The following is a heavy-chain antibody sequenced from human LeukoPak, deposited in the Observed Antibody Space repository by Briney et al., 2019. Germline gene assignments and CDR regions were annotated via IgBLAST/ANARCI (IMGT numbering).Heavy chain of an antibody. J-gene: IGHJ4*02. Sequence: ASVKVSCKASGYTFTCYYMHWVRQAPGQGLEGMGWINPNSGGTNYAQKFQGRVTMTRDTSISTAYMELSRLRSDDTAVYYCARAPRSYLIQLWSHFDYWGQGTLVTVSS. CDR2: INPNSGGT. D-gene: IGHD5-18*01. CDR3: ARAPRSYLIQLWSHFDY. V-gene: IGHV1-2*02. CDR1: GYTFTCYY.